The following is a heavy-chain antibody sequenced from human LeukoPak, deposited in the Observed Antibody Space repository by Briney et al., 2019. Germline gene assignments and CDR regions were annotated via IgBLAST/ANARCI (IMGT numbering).Heavy chain of an antibody. Sequence: SVKVSCKASGGTFSSYAISWVRQAPGQGLEWMGGIIPIFGTANYAQKFQGRVTITADKSTSTAYMELSSLRSEDTAVYYCARARNSYGEDYYFDYWGQGTLVTVSS. CDR3: ARARNSYGEDYYFDY. J-gene: IGHJ4*02. D-gene: IGHD5-18*01. CDR2: IIPIFGTA. CDR1: GGTFSSYA. V-gene: IGHV1-69*06.